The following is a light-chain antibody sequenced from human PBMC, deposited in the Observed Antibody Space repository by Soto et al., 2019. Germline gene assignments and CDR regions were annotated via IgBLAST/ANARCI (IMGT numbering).Light chain of an antibody. CDR1: QSVSSN. CDR3: QPYNDWPPII. J-gene: IGKJ5*01. CDR2: GAS. Sequence: EIVMTQSPATLSVSPGERATLSCRASQSVSSNLAWYQQKPGQAPRLLIFGASTRATGIPARFSGSGSGTEFTLTISSLQSEDFAVYYCQPYNDWPPIIFGHGTRLEVK. V-gene: IGKV3-15*01.